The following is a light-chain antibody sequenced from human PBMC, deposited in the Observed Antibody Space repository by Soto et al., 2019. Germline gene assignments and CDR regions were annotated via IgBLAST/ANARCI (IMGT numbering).Light chain of an antibody. CDR2: AAS. V-gene: IGKV1-6*01. J-gene: IGKJ2*01. CDR1: QDIRND. CDR3: LQDYNRPYT. Sequence: AIQMTQSPSSLSASVGDRVTITCRASQDIRNDLGWYQQRPGKPPKVLIYAASNLQSGVPPRFSGSGAGTDFALTIPSLQPEDFATYYCLQDYNRPYTFGQGTKLEF.